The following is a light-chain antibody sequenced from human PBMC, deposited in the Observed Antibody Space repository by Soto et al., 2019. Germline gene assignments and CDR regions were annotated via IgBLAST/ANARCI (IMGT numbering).Light chain of an antibody. CDR2: EGS. V-gene: IGLV2-23*01. CDR3: CSFAGTGTQYV. Sequence: QAVLTQPASVSGSLGQSITISCIGTSSNIGSYNLVSWYQHQPGKAPKIMIFEGSKRPSGVSNRFSGSRSGNTASLTISGLQAEDEADYYCCSFAGTGTQYVFGTGNKVTVL. CDR1: SSNIGSYNL. J-gene: IGLJ1*01.